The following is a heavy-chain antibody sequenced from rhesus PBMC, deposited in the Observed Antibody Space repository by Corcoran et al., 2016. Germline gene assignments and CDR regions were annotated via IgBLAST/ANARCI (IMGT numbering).Heavy chain of an antibody. CDR1: GFTFSIYG. Sequence: VQLVETGGGLVQPGGSLRLSCAASGFTFSIYGMSWVRQAQGKGLVCIGYNSYSGSTSYTPSRKSRVTMSSGTSKSQVSLKLSSVTAADTAVYYCARHGGGENIVVSRVGYWGQGVLVTVSS. CDR3: ARHGGGENIVVSRVGY. V-gene: IGHV4-122*02. D-gene: IGHD2-15*01. CDR2: NSYSGST. J-gene: IGHJ4*01.